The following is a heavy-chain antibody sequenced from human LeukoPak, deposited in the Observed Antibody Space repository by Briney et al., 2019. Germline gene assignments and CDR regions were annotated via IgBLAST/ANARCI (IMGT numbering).Heavy chain of an antibody. CDR3: ATPYYYDSSGYQYYFDY. J-gene: IGHJ4*02. V-gene: IGHV1-24*01. D-gene: IGHD3-22*01. CDR1: GYTLTELS. Sequence: ASVKVSCKVSGYTLTELSMHWVRQAPGKGLEWMGGFGPEDGETIYAQKFQGRVTMTEDTSTDTAYMELSSLRSEDTAVYYCATPYYYDSSGYQYYFDYWGQGTLVTVSS. CDR2: FGPEDGET.